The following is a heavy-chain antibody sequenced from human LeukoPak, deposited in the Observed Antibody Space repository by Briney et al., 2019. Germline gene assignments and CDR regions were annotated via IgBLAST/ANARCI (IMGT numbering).Heavy chain of an antibody. J-gene: IGHJ4*02. CDR1: GYTFTGYY. CDR3: ARDYRGSESPSIY. V-gene: IGHV1-2*02. D-gene: IGHD3-10*01. Sequence: ASVKVSCKASGYTFTGYYMNWVRQAPGQGLEWMGWINPNSGGTNYAQKFQDRITMTRDTSISTVYMELSRLRSDDTAVYYCARDYRGSESPSIYWGQGTLVTVSS. CDR2: INPNSGGT.